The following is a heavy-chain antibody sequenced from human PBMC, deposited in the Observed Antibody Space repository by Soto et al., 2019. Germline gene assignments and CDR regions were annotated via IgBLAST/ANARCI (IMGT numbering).Heavy chain of an antibody. CDR3: ARHDQLDFYFYIDV. CDR1: GYSFPSYW. V-gene: IGHV5-10-1*01. J-gene: IGHJ6*03. D-gene: IGHD1-1*01. Sequence: GESLQISCKGSGYSFPSYWISWVRQMPGKGLEWMGRIDPSDSYNNYSTSVQGPVTISADKSISTAYLQWSSLKASDTAMYYCARHDQLDFYFYIDVWGKGTTVTVSS. CDR2: IDPSDSYN.